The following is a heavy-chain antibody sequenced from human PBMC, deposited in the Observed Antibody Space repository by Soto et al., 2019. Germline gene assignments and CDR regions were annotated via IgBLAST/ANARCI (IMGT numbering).Heavy chain of an antibody. J-gene: IGHJ4*02. Sequence: PGGSLRLSWGASGFIFSKYSMNWVRQAPGKGLEWLSYISSNSVTIYYADSVGGRFTIFRDNAKNSLYLQMNSLRDEDTAVYYCAREDILGTRSFDYWGQGALVTVSS. D-gene: IGHD1-26*01. CDR3: AREDILGTRSFDY. V-gene: IGHV3-48*02. CDR2: ISSNSVTI. CDR1: GFIFSKYS.